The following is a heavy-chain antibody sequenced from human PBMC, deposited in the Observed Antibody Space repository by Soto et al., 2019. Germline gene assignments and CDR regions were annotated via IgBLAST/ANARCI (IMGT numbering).Heavy chain of an antibody. Sequence: GGSLRLSCAASGFTLSSYAISWVRQAPGKGLEWVSAISGSGGSTYYADSVKGRFTISRDNSKNTLYLQMNSLRAEDTAVYYCAKDIGGYYDSSGYYFFDYWGQGTLVTVSS. CDR1: GFTLSSYA. CDR2: ISGSGGST. V-gene: IGHV3-23*01. CDR3: AKDIGGYYDSSGYYFFDY. J-gene: IGHJ4*02. D-gene: IGHD3-22*01.